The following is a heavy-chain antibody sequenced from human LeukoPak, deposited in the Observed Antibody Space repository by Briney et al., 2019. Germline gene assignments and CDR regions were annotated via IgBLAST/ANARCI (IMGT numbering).Heavy chain of an antibody. V-gene: IGHV3-30-3*01. CDR2: ISYDGSNK. J-gene: IGHJ4*02. Sequence: GGSLRLSCAASGFTFSSYAMHWVRQAPGKGLEWVAVISYDGSNKYYADSVKGRFTISRDNSKNTLYLQMNSLRAEDTAVYYCARDGDSSGYYPGYWGQGTLVTASS. CDR1: GFTFSSYA. CDR3: ARDGDSSGYYPGY. D-gene: IGHD3-22*01.